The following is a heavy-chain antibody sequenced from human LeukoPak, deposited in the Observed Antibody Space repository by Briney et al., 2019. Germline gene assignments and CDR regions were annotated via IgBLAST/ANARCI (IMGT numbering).Heavy chain of an antibody. J-gene: IGHJ4*02. CDR1: GYTFTSYW. V-gene: IGHV5-51*01. Sequence: GESLKISCKGSGYTFTSYWIGWVRQMPGKGLEWMGIIYPDDSDTRYSPSFQGQVTISADKSITTAYLQWSSLRASDTAMYFCARAVSPGHYFDYWGQGTLVTVSS. D-gene: IGHD5/OR15-5a*01. CDR2: IYPDDSDT. CDR3: ARAVSPGHYFDY.